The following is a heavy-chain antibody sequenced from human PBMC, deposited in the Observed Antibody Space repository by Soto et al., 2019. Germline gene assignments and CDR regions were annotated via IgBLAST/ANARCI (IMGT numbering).Heavy chain of an antibody. D-gene: IGHD6-19*01. J-gene: IGHJ4*02. CDR3: TRQTDAVQWLVVPTDYNFDY. CDR2: IRSKTNSYAT. V-gene: IGHV3-73*01. CDR1: GVTLGGSA. Sequence: XGSLRLSCAASGVTLGGSAMHWVRQASGRGLDWVGHIRSKTNSYATAYAESVKGRFTISRDDSMNTAYLQMNSLKTEDTAVYFCTRQTDAVQWLVVPTDYNFDYWRQGTLVTVSS.